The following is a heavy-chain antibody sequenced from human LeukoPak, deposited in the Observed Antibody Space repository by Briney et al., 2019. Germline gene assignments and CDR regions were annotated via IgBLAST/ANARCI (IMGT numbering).Heavy chain of an antibody. CDR1: GFTFSSYA. D-gene: IGHD3-10*01. Sequence: PGGSLRLSCAASGFTFSSYAMHWVRQAPGKGLEYVSAISSNGGSTYYADSVKGRFTISRDNSKNTLYLQMGSLRAEDMAVYYCARTMVRGVIDAFDIWGRGTLVTVSS. J-gene: IGHJ3*02. V-gene: IGHV3-64*02. CDR2: ISSNGGST. CDR3: ARTMVRGVIDAFDI.